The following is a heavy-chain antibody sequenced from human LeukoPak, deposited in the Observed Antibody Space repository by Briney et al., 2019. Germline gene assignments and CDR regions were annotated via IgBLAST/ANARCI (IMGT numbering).Heavy chain of an antibody. J-gene: IGHJ6*04. CDR3: AKDPTYSGYGGLDV. CDR1: GFTFSSYG. Sequence: GGSLRLSCAASGFTFSSYGMHWVRQAPGKGLEWVAVISYDGSNKYYADSVKGRFTISRDNSKNTLYLQMNSLRAEDTAVYYCAKDPTYSGYGGLDVWGKGTTVTVSS. CDR2: ISYDGSNK. D-gene: IGHD5-12*01. V-gene: IGHV3-30*18.